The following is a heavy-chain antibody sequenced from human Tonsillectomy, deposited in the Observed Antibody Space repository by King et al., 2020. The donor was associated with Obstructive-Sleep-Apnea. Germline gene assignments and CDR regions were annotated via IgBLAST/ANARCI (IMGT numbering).Heavy chain of an antibody. J-gene: IGHJ4*02. Sequence: VQLVESGGGLVQPGGSLRLSCAASGFTFSSYWMSWVRQAPGKGLEWVANVKYDESEKYYVDSVKGRFTISRDNAKNPLYLQMNSLRAEDTAVYYCAISSTARGGEDYWGQGTLVTVSS. V-gene: IGHV3-7*01. CDR1: GFTFSSYW. CDR3: AISSTARGGEDY. D-gene: IGHD3-10*01. CDR2: VKYDESEK.